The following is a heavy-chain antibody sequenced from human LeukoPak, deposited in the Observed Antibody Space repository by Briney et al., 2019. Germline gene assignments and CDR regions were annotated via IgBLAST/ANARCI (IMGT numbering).Heavy chain of an antibody. D-gene: IGHD5-24*01. CDR1: GGSIRSYY. CDR2: IYYSGST. V-gene: IGHV4-59*01. CDR3: ARGHRRVGWPTFDY. J-gene: IGHJ4*02. Sequence: SETLSLTCTVSGGSIRSYYWSWIRQPPGKGLEWIGYIYYSGSTNYNPSLKGRVTISVHTSKNQFSLKLSSVTAADTAVYYCARGHRRVGWPTFDYWGQGTLVTVSS.